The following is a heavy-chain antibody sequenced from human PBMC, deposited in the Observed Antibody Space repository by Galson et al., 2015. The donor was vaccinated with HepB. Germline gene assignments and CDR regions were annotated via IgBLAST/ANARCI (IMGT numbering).Heavy chain of an antibody. Sequence: CAISGDSVSGNSAAWNRIRQSPSRGLEWLGRTYYRSQWYNDYAVSVKSRIRVNSDTSKNQFSLHLNSVTPDDTAIYYCARQDYCYDSNCQGGGFDYWGQGTLVTVSS. CDR2: TYYRSQWYN. D-gene: IGHD3-22*01. CDR1: GDSVSGNSAA. J-gene: IGHJ4*02. V-gene: IGHV6-1*01. CDR3: ARQDYCYDSNCQGGGFDY.